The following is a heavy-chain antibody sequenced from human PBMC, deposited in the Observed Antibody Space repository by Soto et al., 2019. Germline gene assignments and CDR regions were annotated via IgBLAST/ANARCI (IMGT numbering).Heavy chain of an antibody. CDR1: GFTFSSYS. CDR3: AKGVAARPDYYYMDV. D-gene: IGHD6-6*01. CDR2: ISSSSSTI. J-gene: IGHJ6*03. V-gene: IGHV3-48*01. Sequence: PGGSLRLSCAASGFTFSSYSMNWVRQAPGKGLEWVSYISSSSSTIYYADSVKGRFTISRDNAKNSLYLQMNSLRAEDTALYYCAKGVAARPDYYYMDVWGKGTTVTVSS.